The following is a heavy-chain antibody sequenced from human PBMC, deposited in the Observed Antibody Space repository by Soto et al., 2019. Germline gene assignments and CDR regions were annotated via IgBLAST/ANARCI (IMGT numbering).Heavy chain of an antibody. V-gene: IGHV3-23*01. CDR3: AKSMMGFWLPFDF. D-gene: IGHD3-22*01. J-gene: IGHJ4*02. CDR2: ITNSGGST. Sequence: EVQLLESGGGLVQPGGSLKLSCAASGFTFSNYAMNWVRQAPGKGLEWVSGITNSGGSTYYADSVKGRFTISRDNSKNTVYLQMNSLRAEDTAVYYCAKSMMGFWLPFDFWGQETLVTVSS. CDR1: GFTFSNYA.